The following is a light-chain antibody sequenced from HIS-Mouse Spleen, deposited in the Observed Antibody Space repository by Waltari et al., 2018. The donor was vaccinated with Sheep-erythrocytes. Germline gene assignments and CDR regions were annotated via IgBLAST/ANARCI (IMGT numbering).Light chain of an antibody. Sequence: QSALTQPRSVSGSPGQSVTISCTGTSSDVGGYNYVSWYQQHPGKPPKLMIYDVSKRPSGVPDRFSGSKSGHTASLTISGLQAEDEADYYCCSYAGSYNHVFATGTKVTVL. CDR2: DVS. CDR1: SSDVGGYNY. CDR3: CSYAGSYNHV. V-gene: IGLV2-11*01. J-gene: IGLJ1*01.